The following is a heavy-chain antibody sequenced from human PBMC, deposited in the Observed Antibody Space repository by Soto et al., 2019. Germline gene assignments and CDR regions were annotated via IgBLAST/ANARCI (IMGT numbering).Heavy chain of an antibody. CDR2: ITYNGDT. Sequence: QVQLVQSGAEVKKPGASVKVSCKASGYTFTSYGISWVRQAPGQGLEWMGWITYNGDTNYPQKLQGRVTMTTDTSTSTAYMELRSRRSDDTAGYYCARAVVTSYGVFDYWGQGTLFTVSS. CDR1: GYTFTSYG. J-gene: IGHJ4*02. V-gene: IGHV1-18*01. D-gene: IGHD2-21*02. CDR3: ARAVVTSYGVFDY.